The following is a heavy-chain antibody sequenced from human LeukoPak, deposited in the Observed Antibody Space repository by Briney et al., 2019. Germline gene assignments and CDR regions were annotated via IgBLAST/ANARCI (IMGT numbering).Heavy chain of an antibody. V-gene: IGHV3-53*01. Sequence: ASETLSLTCAVYGGSFSGYYWSWIRQPPGKGLEWVSVVYSGGTTYYADSVKGRFTISRDNSKNTLYLQMNSLRAEDTAVYYCARGGYSSGWYRDWGQGTLVTVSS. CDR2: VYSGGTT. CDR1: GGSFSGYY. CDR3: ARGGYSSGWYRD. J-gene: IGHJ4*02. D-gene: IGHD6-19*01.